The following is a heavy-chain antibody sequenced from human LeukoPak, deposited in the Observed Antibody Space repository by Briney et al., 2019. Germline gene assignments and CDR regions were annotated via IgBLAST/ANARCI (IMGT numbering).Heavy chain of an antibody. V-gene: IGHV3-7*01. CDR3: ARASSGYYVRYFPFDY. D-gene: IGHD3-22*01. J-gene: IGHJ4*02. Sequence: PGGSLRLSCAASGFTFSIYWMSWVRQAPGKGLQWVANIKEDGSERYYVDSVKGRFTISRDNAEKSQYLQMNSLRAEDTAVYYCARASSGYYVRYFPFDYWGQGTLVTVSS. CDR1: GFTFSIYW. CDR2: IKEDGSER.